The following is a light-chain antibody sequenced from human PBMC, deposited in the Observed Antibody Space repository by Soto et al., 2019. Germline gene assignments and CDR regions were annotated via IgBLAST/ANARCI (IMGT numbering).Light chain of an antibody. CDR1: QSVGGSS. CDR3: QQYGSSPRLT. CDR2: GAS. Sequence: ETVLTQSPGTLSLSPGERATVSCRASQSVGGSSLAWYQQRPGQAPRLLIYGASSRATGIPDRFSGSGSGTDFTLTISRLEPEDFAVYYCQQYGSSPRLTFGGGTKVDIK. V-gene: IGKV3-20*01. J-gene: IGKJ4*01.